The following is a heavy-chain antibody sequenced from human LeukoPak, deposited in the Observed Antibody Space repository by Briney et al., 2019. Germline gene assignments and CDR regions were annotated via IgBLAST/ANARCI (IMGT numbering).Heavy chain of an antibody. CDR1: GGSISSSSYY. CDR2: IYYSGST. D-gene: IGHD6-19*01. V-gene: IGHV4-39*07. J-gene: IGHJ6*02. Sequence: SETLSLTCTVSGGSISSSSYYWGWIRQPPGKGLEWIGSIYYSGSTYYNPSLKSRVTISVDTSKNQFSLKLSSVTAADTAVYYCARVSRGGSDVSGPPRQVDSYGMDVWGQGTTVTVSS. CDR3: ARVSRGGSDVSGPPRQVDSYGMDV.